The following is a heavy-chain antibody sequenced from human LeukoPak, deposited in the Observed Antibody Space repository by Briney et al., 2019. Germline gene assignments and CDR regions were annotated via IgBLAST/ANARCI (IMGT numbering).Heavy chain of an antibody. CDR3: ARDWEGPLGYFDY. CDR1: GFTFSSYS. CDR2: ISSSSSYI. D-gene: IGHD1-26*01. Sequence: PGGSLRLSCAASGFTFSSYSMNWVRQAPGKGLEWVSSISSSSSYIYYADSVKGRFTISRDNAKNSLYLQMNSLRAEDTAVYYCARDWEGPLGYFDYWGQGTLVTVSS. J-gene: IGHJ4*02. V-gene: IGHV3-21*01.